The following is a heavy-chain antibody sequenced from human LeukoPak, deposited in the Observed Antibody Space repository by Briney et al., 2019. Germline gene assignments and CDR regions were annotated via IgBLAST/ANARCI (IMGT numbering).Heavy chain of an antibody. CDR3: ARVRSMWAMVDLNWFDP. V-gene: IGHV3-7*01. CDR2: IKQDGSEK. Sequence: QPGGSLRLSCAASGFTFSSYAMHWVRQAPGKGLEWVANIKQDGSEKYYVDSVKGRFTISRDNAKNSLYLQMNSLRAEDTAVYYCARVRSMWAMVDLNWFDPWGQGTLVTVSS. J-gene: IGHJ5*02. CDR1: GFTFSSYA. D-gene: IGHD5-18*01.